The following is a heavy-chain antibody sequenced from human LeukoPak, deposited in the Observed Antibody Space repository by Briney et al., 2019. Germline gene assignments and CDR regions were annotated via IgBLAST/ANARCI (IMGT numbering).Heavy chain of an antibody. Sequence: GGSLRLCCAASGFTFSNYSMNWVRQAPGKGLEWVSSISSSSSYIYYADSVKGRFTISRDNAKNSLYLQMNSLRAEDKAVYYCARAASRTLVVADNGYYYYMDVWGKGTRVTVSS. CDR2: ISSSSSYI. V-gene: IGHV3-21*01. D-gene: IGHD2-15*01. CDR3: ARAASRTLVVADNGYYYYMDV. J-gene: IGHJ6*03. CDR1: GFTFSNYS.